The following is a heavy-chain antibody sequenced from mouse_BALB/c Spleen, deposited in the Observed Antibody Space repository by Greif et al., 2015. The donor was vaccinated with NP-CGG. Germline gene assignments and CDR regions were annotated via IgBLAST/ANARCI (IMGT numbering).Heavy chain of an antibody. V-gene: IGHV1-5*01. CDR3: TRGGNTDYYAMDY. CDR2: IYPGNSDT. J-gene: IGHJ4*01. CDR1: GYTFTSYW. Sequence: EVQLQESGTVLARPGASVKMSCKASGYTFTSYWMHWVKQRPGQGLEWIGAIYPGNSDTSYNQKFKGKAKLTAVTSTSTAYMELSSLTNEDSAVYYCTRGGNTDYYAMDYWGQGTSVTVSS.